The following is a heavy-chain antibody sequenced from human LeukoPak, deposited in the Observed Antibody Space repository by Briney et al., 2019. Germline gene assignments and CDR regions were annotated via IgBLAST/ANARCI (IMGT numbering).Heavy chain of an antibody. CDR1: GSTFSNYA. CDR3: GKWGDFDVLTGYYVPDF. CDR2: ITGSGGNT. Sequence: GGSLRLSCAASGSTFSNYAMSWVRQAPGKGLEWVSAITGSGGNTYYADSVKGRFTISRDNSKNTLYLQMNSLRDEDTAVYYCGKWGDFDVLTGYYVPDFWGQGTLVTVSS. D-gene: IGHD3-9*01. J-gene: IGHJ4*02. V-gene: IGHV3-23*01.